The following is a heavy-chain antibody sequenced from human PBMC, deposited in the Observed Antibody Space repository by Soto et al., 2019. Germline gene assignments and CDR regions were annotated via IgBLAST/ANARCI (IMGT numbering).Heavy chain of an antibody. Sequence: PGGSLRLSCATSGFSVTSNYMSWVRQTPGKGLEWVSVIFSGGDTYYSDSVEGRFTISRDNSENTLFLQMNSLRAEDTAVYYCARGYSSSVWFDAWGQGTLVTVSS. CDR1: GFSVTSNY. D-gene: IGHD6-19*01. V-gene: IGHV3-53*01. CDR2: IFSGGDT. CDR3: ARGYSSSVWFDA. J-gene: IGHJ5*02.